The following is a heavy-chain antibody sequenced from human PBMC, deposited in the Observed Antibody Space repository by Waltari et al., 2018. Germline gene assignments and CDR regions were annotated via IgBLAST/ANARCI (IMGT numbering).Heavy chain of an antibody. V-gene: IGHV1-24*01. Sequence: SSDWVRRAPGKGLEWMGTCNPEDDETIFAQKFQGRVTMTEDTSTDTAYMELSSLRSEDTAVYYCATGLSVVVGFDYWGQGTLVTVSS. CDR2: CNPEDDET. CDR3: ATGLSVVVGFDY. CDR1: S. D-gene: IGHD2-15*01. J-gene: IGHJ4*02.